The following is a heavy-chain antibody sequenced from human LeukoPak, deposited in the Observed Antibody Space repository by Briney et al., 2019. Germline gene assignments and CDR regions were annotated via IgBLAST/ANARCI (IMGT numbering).Heavy chain of an antibody. V-gene: IGHV3-21*01. D-gene: IGHD3/OR15-3a*01. CDR3: ARGGVGLVIIPGWEYDYYGLDV. Sequence: PGGSLRLSCAASGFTSSTYSMNWVRQAPGKGLEWVSSISSSSSYMYYADSVKGRFIISRDNAKNSLHLQMNSLRAEDTAVYYCARGGVGLVIIPGWEYDYYGLDVWGQGTTVTVS. CDR2: ISSSSSYM. J-gene: IGHJ6*02. CDR1: GFTSSTYS.